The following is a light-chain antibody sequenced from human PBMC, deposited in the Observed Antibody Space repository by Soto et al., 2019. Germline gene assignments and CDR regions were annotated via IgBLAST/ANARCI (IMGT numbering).Light chain of an antibody. CDR1: SSDVGAYNY. CDR2: EVS. V-gene: IGLV2-14*01. J-gene: IGLJ1*01. CDR3: SSYTSSSTLV. Sequence: QSALTQPASVSGSPGQSITISCTGTSSDVGAYNYVSWYQQHPGKAPKLMIYEVSNRPSGVPNRFSGSKSGNTASLTISGLQAEDEADYYCSSYTSSSTLVFGIGTKLTVL.